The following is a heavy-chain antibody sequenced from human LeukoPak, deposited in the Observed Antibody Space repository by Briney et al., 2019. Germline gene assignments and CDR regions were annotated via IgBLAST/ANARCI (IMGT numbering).Heavy chain of an antibody. CDR2: ISFHGNDQ. D-gene: IGHD4-17*01. Sequence: GGSLRLSCAASGFTFSNFGMHWVRQAPGKGLEWVAVISFHGNDQYYADSVKGRFTISRDNSKNTLYLQMNSLRPEDKAVYFCGKSPSTVTPIDYWGQGTLVTVSS. J-gene: IGHJ4*02. CDR3: GKSPSTVTPIDY. V-gene: IGHV3-30*18. CDR1: GFTFSNFG.